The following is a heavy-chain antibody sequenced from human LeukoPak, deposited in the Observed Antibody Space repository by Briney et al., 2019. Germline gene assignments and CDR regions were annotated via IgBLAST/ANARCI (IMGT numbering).Heavy chain of an antibody. D-gene: IGHD4-23*01. CDR2: IGYDGSNK. J-gene: IGHJ4*02. V-gene: IGHV3-33*06. Sequence: PGGSLRLSCAASGFTFSSYGMHWVRQAPGKGLEWVAVIGYDGSNKYYADSVKGRFTISRDNSKNTLYLQMNSLRAEDTAVYYCAKDPVYGGNHPAGTFDYWGQGTLVTVSS. CDR1: GFTFSSYG. CDR3: AKDPVYGGNHPAGTFDY.